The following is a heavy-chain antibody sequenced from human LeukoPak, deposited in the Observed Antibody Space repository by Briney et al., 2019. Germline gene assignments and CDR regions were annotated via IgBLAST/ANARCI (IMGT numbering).Heavy chain of an antibody. CDR1: GFTFSSYA. V-gene: IGHV3-23*01. CDR3: AKDYYDSSGYQGSYYFDY. D-gene: IGHD3-22*01. CDR2: ISGSGGST. J-gene: IGHJ4*02. Sequence: GGSLRPSCAASGFTFSSYAMSWVRQAPGKGLEWVSAISGSGGSTYYADSVKGRFTISRDNSKNTLYLQMNSLRAEDTAVYYCAKDYYDSSGYQGSYYFDYWGQGTLVTVSS.